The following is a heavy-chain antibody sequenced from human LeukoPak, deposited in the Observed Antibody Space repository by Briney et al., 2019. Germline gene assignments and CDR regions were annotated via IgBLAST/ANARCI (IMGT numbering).Heavy chain of an antibody. J-gene: IGHJ4*02. CDR2: IRGSSGST. Sequence: PGGSLRLSCAASGLIVNSNYMSWVRQAPGKGLEWVSVIRGSSGSTYYADSAKGRFTISRDDSKNTLYLQMNSLRAEDTAVYYCAKEREYSGYEPLPNDYWGQGTLVTVSS. CDR1: GLIVNSNY. D-gene: IGHD5-12*01. V-gene: IGHV3-23*01. CDR3: AKEREYSGYEPLPNDY.